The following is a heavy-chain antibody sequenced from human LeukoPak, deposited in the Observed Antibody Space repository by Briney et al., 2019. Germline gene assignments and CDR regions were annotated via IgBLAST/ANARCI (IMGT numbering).Heavy chain of an antibody. CDR3: ARSRGGVTLDS. J-gene: IGHJ4*02. CDR1: GXSITTYY. D-gene: IGHD3-3*01. Sequence: PSETLSLTCTVSGXSITTYYWTWVRQPPGKGLEWIGYISYTGSSNYNPSLRSRVTMSIDASKNQFSLRLSPVTAADTALYLCARSRGGVTLDSWGQGTLVTVSS. CDR2: ISYTGSS. V-gene: IGHV4-59*08.